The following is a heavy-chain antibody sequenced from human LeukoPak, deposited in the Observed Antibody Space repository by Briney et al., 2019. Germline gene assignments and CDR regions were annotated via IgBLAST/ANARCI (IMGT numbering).Heavy chain of an antibody. J-gene: IGHJ4*02. D-gene: IGHD2/OR15-2a*01. Sequence: PSETLSLTCAVYGGSFSGYYWSWIRQPPGKGLEWIGEINHSGSTNYNPSLKSRVTISVDTSKNQFSLKLNSVTAADTAAYYCARDGFYGLALDYWGQGTLVTVSS. CDR2: INHSGST. V-gene: IGHV4-34*01. CDR3: ARDGFYGLALDY. CDR1: GGSFSGYY.